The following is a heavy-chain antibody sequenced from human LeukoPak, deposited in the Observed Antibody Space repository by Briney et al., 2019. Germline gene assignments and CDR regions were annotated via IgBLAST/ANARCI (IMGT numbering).Heavy chain of an antibody. V-gene: IGHV3-23*01. D-gene: IGHD6-6*01. Sequence: GGTLRLSCAASRFTFSSYAMSWVRQAPGEGLEWVAVMRSGDGDTTYADSVRGRFTISRDNSKNRLDLQMNSLRPEDTAVYYCVGDFPENWQLVPLLDYWGQGTLVTVSS. J-gene: IGHJ4*02. CDR2: MRSGDGDT. CDR3: VGDFPENWQLVPLLDY. CDR1: RFTFSSYA.